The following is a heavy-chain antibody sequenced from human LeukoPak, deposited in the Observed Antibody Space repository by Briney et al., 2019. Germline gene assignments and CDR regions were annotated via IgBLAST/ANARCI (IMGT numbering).Heavy chain of an antibody. V-gene: IGHV6-1*01. D-gene: IGHD6-19*01. Sequence: SQTLSLTFPIFGNNVARKSAALDWIRHSTSRCLDWLERTYYRSKWYNDYAVSVKSRISINADTPKNQFSLQLNSVTPEDTAVYYCARIEAGTYDRYHYGMDVWGQGTTVTVSS. CDR2: TYYRSKWYN. J-gene: IGHJ6*02. CDR3: ARIEAGTYDRYHYGMDV. CDR1: GNNVARKSAA.